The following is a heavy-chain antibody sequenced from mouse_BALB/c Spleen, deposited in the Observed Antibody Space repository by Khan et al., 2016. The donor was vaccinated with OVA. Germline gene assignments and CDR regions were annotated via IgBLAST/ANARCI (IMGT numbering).Heavy chain of an antibody. J-gene: IGHJ3*01. Sequence: QVQLQQPGAELVKPGASVKLSCKASGYTFTSYWMHWVKQRPGQGLEWIGEINPSNGRTNYNEKFKSKATLTVDKSSKTAYMQLSSLTSEDSAVYYCSRSTMLTTEFAYWGQGTLVTVSA. CDR2: INPSNGRT. CDR3: SRSTMLTTEFAY. CDR1: GYTFTSYW. D-gene: IGHD2-2*01. V-gene: IGHV1S81*02.